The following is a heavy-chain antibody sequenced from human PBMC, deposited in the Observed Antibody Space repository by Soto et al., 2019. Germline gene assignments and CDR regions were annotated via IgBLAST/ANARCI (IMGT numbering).Heavy chain of an antibody. V-gene: IGHV3-30*03. Sequence: PGGSLRLSCAASGFTFSSYGMHWVRQAPGKGLEWVAVISYDGSNKYYADSVKGRFTISRDNSKNTLYLQMNSLRAEDTAVYYCARSIYCTNGVCYFFSWFDPWGQGTLVTV. J-gene: IGHJ5*02. CDR2: ISYDGSNK. CDR1: GFTFSSYG. D-gene: IGHD2-8*01. CDR3: ARSIYCTNGVCYFFSWFDP.